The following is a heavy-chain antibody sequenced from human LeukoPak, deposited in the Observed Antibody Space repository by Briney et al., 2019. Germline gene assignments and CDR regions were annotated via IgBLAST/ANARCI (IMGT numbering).Heavy chain of an antibody. Sequence: SETLSLTCTVSGGSISSYYWSWIRQPPGKGLEWIGYIYYSGSTNYNPSLKSRVTISVDTSKSQFSLKLSSVTAADTAVYYCARVGSFGYSYGSGYYFDYWGQGTLVTVSS. CDR3: ARVGSFGYSYGSGYYFDY. D-gene: IGHD5-18*01. V-gene: IGHV4-59*01. J-gene: IGHJ4*02. CDR1: GGSISSYY. CDR2: IYYSGST.